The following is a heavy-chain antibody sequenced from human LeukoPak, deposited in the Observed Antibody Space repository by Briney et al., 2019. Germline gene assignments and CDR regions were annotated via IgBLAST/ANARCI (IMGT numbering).Heavy chain of an antibody. CDR3: ASTYSSGWYDY. V-gene: IGHV4-59*08. CDR2: IYYSGST. J-gene: IGHJ4*02. CDR1: GGSISSYY. Sequence: PSETLSLTCTVSGGSISSYYWSWIRQPPGKGLEWIGYIYYSGSTNYTPSLKSRVTISVDTSKNQFSLKLSSMTAADTAVYYCASTYSSGWYDYWGQGTLVTVSS. D-gene: IGHD6-19*01.